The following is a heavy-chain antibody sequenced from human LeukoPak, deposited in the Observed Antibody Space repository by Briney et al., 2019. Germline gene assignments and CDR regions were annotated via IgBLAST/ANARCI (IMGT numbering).Heavy chain of an antibody. CDR2: INWSGGST. V-gene: IGHV3-20*04. CDR3: ARGGITIFGVAIPNFDY. CDR1: GFTFSVYS. Sequence: GGSLRLSCAASGFTFSVYSMTWVRQAPGKGLEWVSGINWSGGSTSYADSVKGRFTISRDNAKNSLYLQMNSLRAEDTALYYCARGGITIFGVAIPNFDYWGQGTLVTVSS. J-gene: IGHJ4*02. D-gene: IGHD3-3*01.